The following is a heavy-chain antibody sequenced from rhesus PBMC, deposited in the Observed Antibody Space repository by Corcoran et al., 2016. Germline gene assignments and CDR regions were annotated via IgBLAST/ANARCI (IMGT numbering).Heavy chain of an antibody. D-gene: IGHD4-23*01. CDR1: GFTFSNYW. V-gene: IGHV3-28*02. J-gene: IGHJ4*01. CDR2: INSAGSST. CDR3: AKGGEYSNYPFDY. Sequence: EVQLVESGGGLAKPGGSLRLSCAASGFTFSNYWMYWVRQAPGKGLEWISAINSAGSSTYYANSVKDRFTISRENAKNTLYLQMDSLRAEDTAVYYCAKGGEYSNYPFDYWGQGVLVTVSS.